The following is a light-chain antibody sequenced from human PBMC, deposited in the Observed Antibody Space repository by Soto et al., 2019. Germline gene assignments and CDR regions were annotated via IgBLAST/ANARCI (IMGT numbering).Light chain of an antibody. CDR2: AAS. V-gene: IGKV1-27*01. CDR3: QKYYSAPET. Sequence: DIQMTQSPSSLSASVGDRVTITCRASQGISSYLAWYQQKPGKVPKVLIYAASTLQSGVPSRSSGSGSGTEFTLTLSSLQPEDVATYYCQKYYSAPETFGQETNVEIK. J-gene: IGKJ1*01. CDR1: QGISSY.